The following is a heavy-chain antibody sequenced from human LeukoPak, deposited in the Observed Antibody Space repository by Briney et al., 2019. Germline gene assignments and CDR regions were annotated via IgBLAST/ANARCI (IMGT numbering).Heavy chain of an antibody. CDR2: ISSSSSYI. CDR3: ASLTGRITHRDLDY. J-gene: IGHJ4*02. Sequence: GGSLRLSCAASGFTFSSYSMNWVRQAPGKGLEWVSSISSSSSYIYYADSVKGRFTISRDNAKNSLYLQMNSLRAEDTAVYYCASLTGRITHRDLDYWGQGTLVTVSS. CDR1: GFTFSSYS. V-gene: IGHV3-21*01. D-gene: IGHD1-14*01.